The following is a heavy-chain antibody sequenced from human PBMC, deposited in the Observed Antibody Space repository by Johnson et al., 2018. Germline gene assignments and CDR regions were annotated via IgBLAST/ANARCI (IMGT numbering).Heavy chain of an antibody. J-gene: IGHJ2*01. CDR1: GFTVSSNY. CDR3: ARTLLQVGTMYWYFDL. CDR2: IYSGGST. V-gene: IGHV3-66*02. Sequence: EVQLVESGGGLVQPGGSLRLSCAASGFTVSSNYMSWVRQAPGKGLEWVSVIYSGGSTYYADSVKGRFTISRNNSKNTLYLQLNSLRAEDTAVYYCARTLLQVGTMYWYFDLWGRGTLVTASS. D-gene: IGHD2-21*02.